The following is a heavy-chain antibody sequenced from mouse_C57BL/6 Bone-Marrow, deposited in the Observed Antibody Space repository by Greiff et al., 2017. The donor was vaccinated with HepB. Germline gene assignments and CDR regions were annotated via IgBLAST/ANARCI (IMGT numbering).Heavy chain of an antibody. CDR2: IYPGSGST. D-gene: IGHD2-1*01. J-gene: IGHJ2*01. CDR1: GYTFTSYW. V-gene: IGHV1-55*01. CDR3: AIYYGNLFDY. Sequence: QVHVKQSGAELVKPGASVKMSCKASGYTFTSYWITWVKQRPGQGLEWIGDIYPGSGSTNYNEKFKSKATLTVDTSSSTAYMQLSSLTSEDSAVYYCAIYYGNLFDYWGQGTTLTVSS.